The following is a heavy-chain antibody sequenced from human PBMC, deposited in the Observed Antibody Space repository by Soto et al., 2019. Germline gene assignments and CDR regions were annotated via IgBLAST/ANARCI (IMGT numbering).Heavy chain of an antibody. CDR2: VYYSGKT. V-gene: IGHV4-39*01. CDR3: ARLIHCKTTSCYFDY. CDR1: GGPISSSSYY. D-gene: IGHD2-2*01. Sequence: SETLSLTCTVSGGPISSSSYYWAWVRQPPGKGLEWIGSVYYSGKTYYNPSLKSRVTISEDTSKNQFSLKLSSVTAADTAVFYCARLIHCKTTSCYFDYWGQGTLVTVSS. J-gene: IGHJ4*02.